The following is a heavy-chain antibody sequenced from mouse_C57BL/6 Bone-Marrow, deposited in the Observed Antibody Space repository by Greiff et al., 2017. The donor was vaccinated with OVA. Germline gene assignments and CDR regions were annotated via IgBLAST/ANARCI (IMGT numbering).Heavy chain of an antibody. Sequence: VQLKESGGGLVQPGGSLKLSCAASGFTFSSYAMSWVRQTPEKRLKWVATISDGGSYTYYPDNVKGRFTISRDNAKNNLYLQMSHLKSEDTAMYYCARDRGYYDYGWYFDVWGTGTTVTVSS. CDR2: ISDGGSYT. D-gene: IGHD2-4*01. CDR1: GFTFSSYA. J-gene: IGHJ1*03. V-gene: IGHV5-4*01. CDR3: ARDRGYYDYGWYFDV.